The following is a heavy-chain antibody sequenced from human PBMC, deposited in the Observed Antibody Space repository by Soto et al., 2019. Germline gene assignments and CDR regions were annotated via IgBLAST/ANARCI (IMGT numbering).Heavy chain of an antibody. CDR3: ARHGGAARDY. V-gene: IGHV4-59*01. D-gene: IGHD6-6*01. J-gene: IGHJ4*02. CDR1: GGSISSYY. CDR2: IYYSGST. Sequence: SETLSLTCTVSGGSISSYYWSWIRQPPGKGLEWIGYIYYSGSTNYNPSLKSRVTISVDTSKNQFSLKLSSVTAADTAVYYCARHGGAARDYWGQGTLVTVSS.